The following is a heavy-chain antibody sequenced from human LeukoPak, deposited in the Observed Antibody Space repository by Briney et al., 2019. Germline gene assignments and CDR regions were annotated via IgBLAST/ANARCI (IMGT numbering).Heavy chain of an antibody. Sequence: ASVKVSCKASGGTFSSYAISWVRQAPGQGLEWMGIINPSGGSTSYAQKFQGRVTMTRDTSTSTVYMELSSLRSEDTAVYYCAREVKSPPEGYFDYWGQGTLVTVSS. D-gene: IGHD3-22*01. V-gene: IGHV1-46*01. J-gene: IGHJ4*02. CDR1: GGTFSSYA. CDR3: AREVKSPPEGYFDY. CDR2: INPSGGST.